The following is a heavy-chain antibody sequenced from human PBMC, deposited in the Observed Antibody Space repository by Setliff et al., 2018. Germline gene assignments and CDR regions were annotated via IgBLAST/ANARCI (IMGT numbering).Heavy chain of an antibody. CDR2: LHTSGTT. J-gene: IGHJ4*02. Sequence: SETLSLTCAVSGGSITSGSYYWSWIRQPAGEGLEWIGRLHTSGTTVYNPSLKGRVTISAATSTNHFSLKLTSLTAADTAVYYCARVESMVRGKNILRHFDYWGQGIQVTVSS. CDR1: GGSITSGSYY. V-gene: IGHV4-61*02. D-gene: IGHD3-10*01. CDR3: ARVESMVRGKNILRHFDY.